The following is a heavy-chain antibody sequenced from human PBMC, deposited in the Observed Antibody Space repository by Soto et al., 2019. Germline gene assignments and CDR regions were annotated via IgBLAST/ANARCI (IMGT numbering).Heavy chain of an antibody. CDR2: NIPAFGTA. CDR1: GGTFNSYL. Sequence: QGQLVQSGAEVKNPGSSVKFSCKTSGGTFNSYLLDWVRQAPGQGLEWMGGNIPAFGTAKYAQKIQGRVTITADKSTTTAYMELRTLTSEDTAVYYCARGLDQPPVGLYFDTWGQGTLVTVSS. J-gene: IGHJ4*02. D-gene: IGHD2-2*01. CDR3: ARGLDQPPVGLYFDT. V-gene: IGHV1-69*06.